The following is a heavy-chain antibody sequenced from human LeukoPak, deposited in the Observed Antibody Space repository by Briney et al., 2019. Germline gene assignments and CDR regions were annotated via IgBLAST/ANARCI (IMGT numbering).Heavy chain of an antibody. CDR1: GVTFSNSW. CDR2: IKTDGSEK. D-gene: IGHD3-22*01. CDR3: ATYSSLNRREFQY. V-gene: IGHV3-7*01. J-gene: IGHJ1*01. Sequence: GGSLRHSCVGPGVTFSNSWMGWVRQSPGEGRQRVANIKTDGSEKYYVASVKGRFTISRDNAKNSLYLQMNSLRAEDTAVYYCATYSSLNRREFQYWGQGTLLTVYS.